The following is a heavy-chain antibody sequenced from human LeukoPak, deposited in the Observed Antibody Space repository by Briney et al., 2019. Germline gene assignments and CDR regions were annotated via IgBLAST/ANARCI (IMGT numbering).Heavy chain of an antibody. V-gene: IGHV1-24*01. CDR2: FDPEDGET. J-gene: IGHJ4*02. D-gene: IGHD3-22*01. Sequence: ASVKVSCKVSGYTLTELSMHWVRQAPGKGLEWTGGFDPEDGETIYAQKFQGRVTMTEDTSTDTAYMELSSLRSEDTAVYYCATTVNYYDSSGYCYWGQGTLVTVSS. CDR1: GYTLTELS. CDR3: ATTVNYYDSSGYCY.